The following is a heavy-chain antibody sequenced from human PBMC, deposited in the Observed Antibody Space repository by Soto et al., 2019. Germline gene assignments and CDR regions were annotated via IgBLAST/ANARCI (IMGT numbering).Heavy chain of an antibody. J-gene: IGHJ6*02. V-gene: IGHV1-2*04. CDR3: ARGDSTDCSNGVCSFFYNHDMDV. Sequence: QVQLVQSGAEVKKPGASLKVPCRASGYTLTDYKFTWVQKPPDQGLECLGRSTPKRGGTSIAQKFQGWVTMTTDTSISTASMELTRLTSDDTAIYYCARGDSTDCSNGVCSFFYNHDMDVWGQGTTVTVSS. D-gene: IGHD2-8*01. CDR1: GYTLTDYK. CDR2: STPKRGGT.